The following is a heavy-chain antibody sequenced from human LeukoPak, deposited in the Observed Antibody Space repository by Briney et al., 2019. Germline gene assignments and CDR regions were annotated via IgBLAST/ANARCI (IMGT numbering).Heavy chain of an antibody. Sequence: GGSLRLSCAASGFTFSIYTMNWVRQAPGKGLEWVSSIRSSSSYKFYADSVKGRFTISRDNAKNSLYLQMSSLRAEDTAVYYCARSIRGDSARLDQYWGQGTLVTVSS. CDR2: IRSSSSYK. CDR3: ARSIRGDSARLDQY. D-gene: IGHD2-21*02. CDR1: GFTFSIYT. V-gene: IGHV3-21*01. J-gene: IGHJ4*02.